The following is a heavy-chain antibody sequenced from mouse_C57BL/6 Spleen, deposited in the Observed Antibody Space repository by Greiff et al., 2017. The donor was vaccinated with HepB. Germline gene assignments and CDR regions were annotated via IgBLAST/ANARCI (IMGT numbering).Heavy chain of an antibody. CDR1: GYAFSSSW. Sequence: VQRVESGPELVKPGASVKISCKASGYAFSSSWMNWVKQRPGKGLEWIGRIYPGDGDTNYNGKFKGKATLTADKSSSTAYMQLSSLTSEDSEVYFCARSGGITTVVAREYFDYWGQGTTLTVSS. D-gene: IGHD1-1*01. J-gene: IGHJ2*01. CDR3: ARSGGITTVVAREYFDY. CDR2: IYPGDGDT. V-gene: IGHV1-82*01.